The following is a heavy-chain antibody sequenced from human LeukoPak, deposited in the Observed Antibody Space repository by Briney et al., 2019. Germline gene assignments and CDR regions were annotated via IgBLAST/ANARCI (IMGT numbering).Heavy chain of an antibody. V-gene: IGHV1-69*13. Sequence: GASVKVSCKASGGTFSSYAISWVRQAPGQGLEWMGGIIPIFGTANYAQKFQGRVTITADESTSTAYMELSSLRSEDTAVYYCARGPYDFWSGYSYWYFDLWGRGTLVTVSS. J-gene: IGHJ2*01. CDR1: GGTFSSYA. D-gene: IGHD3-3*01. CDR2: IIPIFGTA. CDR3: ARGPYDFWSGYSYWYFDL.